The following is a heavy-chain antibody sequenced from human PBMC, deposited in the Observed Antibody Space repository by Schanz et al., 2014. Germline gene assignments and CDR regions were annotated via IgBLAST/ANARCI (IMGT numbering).Heavy chain of an antibody. CDR3: ARGSLAGYVALLMAANDY. CDR1: GYTFTSYY. Sequence: QVQLVQSGPEVKKPGASVKVSCKASGYTFTSYYMHWVRQAPGQGLEWMGIINPSGGSTSYAQKFQGRVTLTRDTSTGTAYLGLTRLRFEDTAVYYCARGSLAGYVALLMAANDYWGQGTLLTVSS. J-gene: IGHJ4*02. V-gene: IGHV1-46*01. D-gene: IGHD2-15*01. CDR2: INPSGGST.